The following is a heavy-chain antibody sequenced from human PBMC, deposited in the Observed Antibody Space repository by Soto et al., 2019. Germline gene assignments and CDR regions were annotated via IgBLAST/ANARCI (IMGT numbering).Heavy chain of an antibody. J-gene: IGHJ3*02. CDR1: GFTFSDYY. Sequence: GGSLRLSCAASGFTFSDYYMSWIRQAPGKGLEWVSYISSSGSTIYYADSVKGRFTISRDNAKNSLYLQMNSLRAEDTAVYYCARRIQLWKQPHDAFDIWGQGTMVTVSS. D-gene: IGHD5-18*01. CDR3: ARRIQLWKQPHDAFDI. CDR2: ISSSGSTI. V-gene: IGHV3-11*01.